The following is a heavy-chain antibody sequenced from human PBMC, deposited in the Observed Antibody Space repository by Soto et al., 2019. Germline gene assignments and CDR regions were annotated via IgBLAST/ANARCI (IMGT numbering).Heavy chain of an antibody. D-gene: IGHD1-26*01. J-gene: IGHJ6*02. CDR1: GGSVSSGSYY. Sequence: SETLSLTCTVSGGSVSSGSYYWSWVRQPPGKGLEWIAYIYYSGSTNYNPSLKSRVTISVDRSKNQFSLKLNSVTAADTAVYYCARPTYYYYGVDVWGQGTTVTVSS. CDR3: ARPTYYYYGVDV. CDR2: IYYSGST. V-gene: IGHV4-61*01.